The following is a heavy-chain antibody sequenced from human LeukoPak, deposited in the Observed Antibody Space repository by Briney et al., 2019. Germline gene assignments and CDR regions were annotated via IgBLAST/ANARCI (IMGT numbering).Heavy chain of an antibody. Sequence: GGSLRPSCVVSGFTFSNYTTDWVRQAPGKGLEYVSAISTNGGSTFYVNSVKDRFTISRDNSKKTLYLQMGSLRAEDMAVYYCARVGDVNYFDYWGQGTLVTVSS. V-gene: IGHV3-64*01. D-gene: IGHD2-21*01. CDR2: ISTNGGST. J-gene: IGHJ4*02. CDR3: ARVGDVNYFDY. CDR1: GFTFSNYT.